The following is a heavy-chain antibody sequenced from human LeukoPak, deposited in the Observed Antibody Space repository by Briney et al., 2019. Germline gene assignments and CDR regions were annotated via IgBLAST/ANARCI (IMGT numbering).Heavy chain of an antibody. CDR3: ARSPRITIFGVVRSYYYGMDV. V-gene: IGHV4-34*01. Sequence: SETLSLTCAVYGGSFSGYYWSWLRQPPGKGLEWIGEINHSGSTNYNPSLKSRVTISVDTSKNQFSLKLSSVTAADTAVYYCARSPRITIFGVVRSYYYGMDVWGQGTTVTVSS. D-gene: IGHD3-3*01. J-gene: IGHJ6*02. CDR1: GGSFSGYY. CDR2: INHSGST.